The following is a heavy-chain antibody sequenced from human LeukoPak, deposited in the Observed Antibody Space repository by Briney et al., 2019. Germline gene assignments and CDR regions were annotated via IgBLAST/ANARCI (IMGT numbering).Heavy chain of an antibody. CDR1: GFTFSSYS. V-gene: IGHV3-21*01. CDR3: ARDAFAPTIFGVVTRREIDY. J-gene: IGHJ4*02. Sequence: GGPLRLSCAASGFTFSSYSMNWVRQAPGKGLEWVSSISSSSSYIYYADSVKGRFTISRDNAKNSLYLQMNSLRAEDTAVYYCARDAFAPTIFGVVTRREIDYWGQGTLVTVSS. CDR2: ISSSSSYI. D-gene: IGHD3-3*01.